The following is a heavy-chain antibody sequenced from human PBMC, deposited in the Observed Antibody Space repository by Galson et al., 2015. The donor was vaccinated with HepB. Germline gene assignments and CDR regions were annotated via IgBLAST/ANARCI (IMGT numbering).Heavy chain of an antibody. D-gene: IGHD2-2*01. V-gene: IGHV1-69*01. Sequence: ISWVRQAPGQGLEWMGGIIPTFGTADYAQKFQGRVTITADEYTSTAYMELSSLGSEDTAVYYCAGGREVPAAMGYYYYMDVWGKGTTVTVSS. J-gene: IGHJ6*03. CDR2: IIPTFGTA. CDR3: AGGREVPAAMGYYYYMDV.